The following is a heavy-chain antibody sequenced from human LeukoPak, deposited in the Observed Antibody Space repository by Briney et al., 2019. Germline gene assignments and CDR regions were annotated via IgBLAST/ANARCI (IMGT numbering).Heavy chain of an antibody. CDR1: GGSFSGYY. D-gene: IGHD6-13*01. J-gene: IGHJ3*02. V-gene: IGHV4-34*09. CDR2: INHSGST. Sequence: SETLSLTCAVYGGSFSGYYWSWIRQPPGKGLEWIGEINHSGSTNYNPSLKSRVTISVDTSKNQFSLKLSSVTAADTAVYYCARAGYEYAFDIGGQGTMVTVSS. CDR3: ARAGYEYAFDI.